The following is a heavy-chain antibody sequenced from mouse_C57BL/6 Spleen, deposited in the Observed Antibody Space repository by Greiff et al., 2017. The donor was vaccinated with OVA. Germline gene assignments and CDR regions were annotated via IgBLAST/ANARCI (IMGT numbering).Heavy chain of an antibody. V-gene: IGHV3-6*01. D-gene: IGHD2-4*01. Sequence: EVQLQESGPGLVKPSQSLSLTCSVTGYSITSGYYWNWIRQFPGNKLEWMGYISYDGSNNYNPSLKNRISITRDTSKNQFFLKLNSVTTEDTATYYCARGDYDGGVFAYWGQGTLVTVSA. J-gene: IGHJ3*01. CDR3: ARGDYDGGVFAY. CDR2: ISYDGSN. CDR1: GYSITSGYY.